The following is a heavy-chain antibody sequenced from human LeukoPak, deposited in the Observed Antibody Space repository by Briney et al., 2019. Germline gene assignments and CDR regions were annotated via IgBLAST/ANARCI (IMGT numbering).Heavy chain of an antibody. J-gene: IGHJ6*02. D-gene: IGHD1-26*01. CDR3: ARDSGSYSNHYYYYGMDV. CDR2: IYYSGST. V-gene: IGHV4-59*01. Sequence: PSETLSLTCAVYGGSFSGYYWSWIRQPPGKGLEWIGYIYYSGSTNYNPSLKSRVTISVDTSKNQFSLKLSSVTAADTAVYYCARDSGSYSNHYYYYGMDVWGQGTTVTVSS. CDR1: GGSFSGYY.